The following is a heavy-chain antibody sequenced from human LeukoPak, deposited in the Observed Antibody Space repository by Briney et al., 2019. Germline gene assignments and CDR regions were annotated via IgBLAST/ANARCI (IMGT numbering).Heavy chain of an antibody. Sequence: SETLSLXCTVSGDSISSYNYYWGWIRQPPGKGLEWIGNVFHTGSTYYNPSLTSRLSISVDTSREQFSLTLSSVTAADTAVYYCVRRHESRTYSFDKWGRGTLVTVSS. D-gene: IGHD3-22*01. V-gene: IGHV4-39*01. J-gene: IGHJ4*02. CDR2: VFHTGST. CDR3: VRRHESRTYSFDK. CDR1: GDSISSYNYY.